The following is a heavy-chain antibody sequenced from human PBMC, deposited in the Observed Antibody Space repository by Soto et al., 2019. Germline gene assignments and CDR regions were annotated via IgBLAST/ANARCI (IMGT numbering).Heavy chain of an antibody. D-gene: IGHD3-3*01. V-gene: IGHV3-30-3*01. CDR1: GFTFSSYA. CDR2: ISYDGSNK. Sequence: QVQLVESGGGVVQPGRSLRLSCAASGFTFSSYAMHWVRQAPGKGLEWVAVISYDGSNKYYADSVKGRFTISRDNSKNTLYLQKNSLRAEDTVVYYCARDDITIFGGVRTTRYYYYGMDVWGQGTTVTVSS. J-gene: IGHJ6*02. CDR3: ARDDITIFGGVRTTRYYYYGMDV.